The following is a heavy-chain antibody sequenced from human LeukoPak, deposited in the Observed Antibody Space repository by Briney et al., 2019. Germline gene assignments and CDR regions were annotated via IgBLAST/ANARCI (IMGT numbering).Heavy chain of an antibody. V-gene: IGHV4-39*07. D-gene: IGHD5-18*01. Sequence: SETLSLTCTVSGGSISSSSYYWGWIRQPPGKGLEWIGSIYYSGSTYYNPSLKSRVPIPVDTSKKQFSLKLSSVTAADTAVYYCARSGYKYGADSLDIWGQGTMVTVSS. J-gene: IGHJ3*02. CDR3: ARSGYKYGADSLDI. CDR2: IYYSGST. CDR1: GGSISSSSYY.